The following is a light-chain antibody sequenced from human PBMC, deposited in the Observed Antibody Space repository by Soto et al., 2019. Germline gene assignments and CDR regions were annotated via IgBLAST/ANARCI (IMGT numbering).Light chain of an antibody. CDR1: QSLLHSDGSYR. CDR2: LGS. Sequence: DIVVPQSPLSLPVIPGESASISCKSRQSLLHSDGSYRLGWYLQKAGQSPQLLFYLGSNRAPGVPGRFSGSGSGTDFTLKISRVEAEDVGVYYCMQVLQTPLSFGGGTKVEIK. V-gene: IGKV2-28*01. CDR3: MQVLQTPLS. J-gene: IGKJ4*01.